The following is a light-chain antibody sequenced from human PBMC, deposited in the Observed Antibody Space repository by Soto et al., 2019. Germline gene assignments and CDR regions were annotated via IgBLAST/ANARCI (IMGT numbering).Light chain of an antibody. Sequence: EIVLAQSPGTLSLSPGERATLSCRASQSVTSYYLAWYQQKPGQAPRLPIYGASSRATGIPDRFSGSGSGTDFTLTISRLEPEDFAVYYCQQYGSSPKYTFGQGTKLEIK. CDR1: QSVTSYY. V-gene: IGKV3-20*01. CDR3: QQYGSSPKYT. CDR2: GAS. J-gene: IGKJ2*01.